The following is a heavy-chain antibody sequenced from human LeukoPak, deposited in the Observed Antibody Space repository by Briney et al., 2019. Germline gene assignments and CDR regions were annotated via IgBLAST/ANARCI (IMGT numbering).Heavy chain of an antibody. CDR2: ISRGAIDI. CDR3: TKEVWGSYPD. J-gene: IGHJ4*02. CDR1: GFTFSSYE. D-gene: IGHD3-16*02. V-gene: IGHV3-23*01. Sequence: GSLRLSCAASGFTFSSYEMNWVRQAPGKGLEWVSAISRGAIDIYYADSVQGRFTISRDDSKNAVYLQMNNLRSEDTAVYYCTKEVWGSYPDWGQGTLVTVSS.